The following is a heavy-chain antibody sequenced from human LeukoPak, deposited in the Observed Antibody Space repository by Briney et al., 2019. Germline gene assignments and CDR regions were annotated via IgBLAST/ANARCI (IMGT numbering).Heavy chain of an antibody. J-gene: IGHJ6*03. V-gene: IGHV3-30*04. CDR1: GVTFSSYA. D-gene: IGHD1-1*01. CDR3: ARDPGPYGDYMDV. CDR2: ISYDGGNK. Sequence: GGSLRLSCAASGVTFSSYAMHWVRQAPGKGLEWVAVISYDGGNKYYAESVKGRFTISRDNSKNTLYLQMNSLRPEDTAVYYCARDPGPYGDYMDVWGKGTTVTVSS.